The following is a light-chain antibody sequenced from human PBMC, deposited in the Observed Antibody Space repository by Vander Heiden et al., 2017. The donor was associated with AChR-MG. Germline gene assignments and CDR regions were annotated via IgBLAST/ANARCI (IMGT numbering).Light chain of an antibody. Sequence: SYELPQPPSVSVSPGQTARITCSGDGLPNQYASWYQQKPGQAPVVVIYKDSERHSGIPERFSGSSSGTTVTLTISGVQAEDEADYYCQSVDSSGIYNVLFGGGTKLTVL. CDR2: KDS. CDR3: QSVDSSGIYNVL. CDR1: GLPNQY. V-gene: IGLV3-25*03. J-gene: IGLJ2*01.